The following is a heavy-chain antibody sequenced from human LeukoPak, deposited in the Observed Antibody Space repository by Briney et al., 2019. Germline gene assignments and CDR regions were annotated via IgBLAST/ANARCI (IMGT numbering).Heavy chain of an antibody. J-gene: IGHJ5*02. V-gene: IGHV5-51*01. Sequence: GESLKISCKGSGYTFSTYWIAWVRQMAGKGLEWMGIIYPGDSDTRYSPSFQGQVTISADKSITTAYLQWSSLKASDTAMYYCARVITMIRGVPDRFDPWGQGTLVTVPS. CDR2: IYPGDSDT. CDR1: GYTFSTYW. D-gene: IGHD3-10*01. CDR3: ARVITMIRGVPDRFDP.